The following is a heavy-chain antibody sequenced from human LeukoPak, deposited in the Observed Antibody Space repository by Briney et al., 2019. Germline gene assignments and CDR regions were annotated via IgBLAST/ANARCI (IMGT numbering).Heavy chain of an antibody. CDR2: IYYSGST. J-gene: IGHJ4*02. V-gene: IGHV4-59*01. CDR1: GGSISSYY. D-gene: IGHD3-10*01. CDR3: ARRVYGSGSYYFDY. Sequence: SETLSLTCTVSGGSISSYYWSWIRQPPGKGLEWIGYIYYSGSTNYNPSLKSRVTISVDTSKNQFSLKLSSVTAADTAVYYCARRVYGSGSYYFDYWGQGTLVTVSS.